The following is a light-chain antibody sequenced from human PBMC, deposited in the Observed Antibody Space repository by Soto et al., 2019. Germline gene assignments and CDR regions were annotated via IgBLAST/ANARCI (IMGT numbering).Light chain of an antibody. V-gene: IGLV2-23*02. CDR3: CAYAATYTYV. J-gene: IGLJ1*01. Sequence: QSALTQPASVSGSPGQSITISCTGTSGDIGGYNSVSWYQQHPGKAPKLLIYEVVKRPSGVSNRFSGSKSGNTASLTISGLQADDEADYYCCAYAATYTYVFGTGTKLTVL. CDR2: EVV. CDR1: SGDIGGYNS.